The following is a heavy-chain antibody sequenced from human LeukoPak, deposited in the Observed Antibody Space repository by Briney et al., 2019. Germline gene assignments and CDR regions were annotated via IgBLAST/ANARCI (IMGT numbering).Heavy chain of an antibody. J-gene: IGHJ4*02. V-gene: IGHV3-30*03. D-gene: IGHD5-24*01. CDR1: GFTFRTYS. CDR3: AREFGHNRWYFGY. Sequence: GGSLRLSCAASGFTFRTYSIHWVRQAPGKGLEWVTVVSADGRTQLYSDSVKGPFTVSRDNSLNTLHLQMNSLKTEDTAVYYCAREFGHNRWYFGYWGQGALVTVSS. CDR2: VSADGRTQ.